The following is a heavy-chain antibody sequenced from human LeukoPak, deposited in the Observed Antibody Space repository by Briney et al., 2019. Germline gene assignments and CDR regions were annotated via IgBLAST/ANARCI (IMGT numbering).Heavy chain of an antibody. CDR2: VSKDGRVK. Sequence: WGSLRLSCAASGFTLSSYWMGWVRQAPGKGLEWVASVSKDGRVKKYVDSVRGRFTISRDNAKKSLFLQMNSLRAEDTAVYYCARDLDYYRSDYWGQGTLVTVSS. V-gene: IGHV3-7*03. CDR1: GFTLSSYW. J-gene: IGHJ4*02. CDR3: ARDLDYYRSDY. D-gene: IGHD3-10*01.